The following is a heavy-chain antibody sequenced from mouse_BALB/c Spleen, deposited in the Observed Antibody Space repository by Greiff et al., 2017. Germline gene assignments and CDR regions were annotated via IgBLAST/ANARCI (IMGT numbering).Heavy chain of an antibody. Sequence: EVKLMESGGGLVQPGGSRKLSCAASGFTFSSFGMHWVRQAPEKGLEWVAYISSGSSTIYYADTVKGRFTISRDNPKNTLFLQMTSLRSEDTAMYYCARGGTNFDYWGQGTTLTVSS. J-gene: IGHJ2*01. CDR3: ARGGTNFDY. CDR1: GFTFSSFG. CDR2: ISSGSSTI. D-gene: IGHD3-3*01. V-gene: IGHV5-17*02.